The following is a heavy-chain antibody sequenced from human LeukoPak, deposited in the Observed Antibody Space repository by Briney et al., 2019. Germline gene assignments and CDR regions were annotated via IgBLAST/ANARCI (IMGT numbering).Heavy chain of an antibody. CDR1: GFTFSSYG. CDR3: AKSPLVYYDILTGYTYFDY. CDR2: ISGSGGST. J-gene: IGHJ4*02. D-gene: IGHD3-9*01. Sequence: PGGSLRLSCAASGFTFSSYGMSWVRQAPGKGLEWVSAISGSGGSTYYADSVKGRFTISRDNSKNTLYLQMNSLRAEDTAVYYCAKSPLVYYDILTGYTYFDYWGQGTLVTVSS. V-gene: IGHV3-23*01.